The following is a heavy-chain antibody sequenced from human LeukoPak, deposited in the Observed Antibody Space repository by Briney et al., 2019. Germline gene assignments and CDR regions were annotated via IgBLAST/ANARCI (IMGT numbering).Heavy chain of an antibody. J-gene: IGHJ4*02. CDR3: ARLRSSQLRYFDVDF. CDR2: ISSTSSHI. Sequence: KTGGSLRLSCAASGFTFSSYSMNWVRQAPGKGLEWVSSISSTSSHIYYADSLEGRFTISRDNAKNSLYLQMNSLRAEDTAVYFCARLRSSQLRYFDVDFWGQGTLVTVSS. V-gene: IGHV3-21*01. CDR1: GFTFSSYS. D-gene: IGHD3-9*01.